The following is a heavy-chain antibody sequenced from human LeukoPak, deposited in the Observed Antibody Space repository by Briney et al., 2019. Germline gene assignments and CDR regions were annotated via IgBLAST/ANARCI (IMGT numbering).Heavy chain of an antibody. V-gene: IGHV1-2*02. Sequence: ASVKASCKASGYTFTDYYMHWVRQAPGQGLEWMGWINPNSGGTNYAQKFQGRVTMTRDTSISTAYMELSRLLSDDTAVYYCARDASSTSCCDGFDIWGQGTMVTVSS. CDR2: INPNSGGT. CDR1: GYTFTDYY. D-gene: IGHD2-2*01. CDR3: ARDASSTSCCDGFDI. J-gene: IGHJ3*02.